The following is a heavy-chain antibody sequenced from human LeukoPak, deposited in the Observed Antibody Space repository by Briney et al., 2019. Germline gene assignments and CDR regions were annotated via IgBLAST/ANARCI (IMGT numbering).Heavy chain of an antibody. CDR3: ASVGEKYDGGRIFDY. J-gene: IGHJ4*02. CDR2: MYHSGHT. CDR1: GGAISSGTYY. V-gene: IGHV4-30-2*05. Sequence: SQTLSLTCTVSGGAISSGTYYYSWIRPSPEKGLEWIGYMYHSGHTSYTPSLKRRVTISVETSTNLFSLRLNSVTATGPAVYYCASVGEKYDGGRIFDYWGQGTLVTVSS. D-gene: IGHD3-10*01.